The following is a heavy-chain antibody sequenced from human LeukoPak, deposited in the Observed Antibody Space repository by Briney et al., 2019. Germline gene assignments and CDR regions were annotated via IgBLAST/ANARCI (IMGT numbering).Heavy chain of an antibody. CDR1: GGSFSGYY. CDR3: ARYSDVLLWFGELSAFDY. Sequence: SETLSLPCAVYGGSFSGYYWSWIRRPPGKGLEWIGEINHSGSTNYNPSLKSRVTISVDTSKNQSSLKLSSVTAADTAVYYCARYSDVLLWFGELSAFDYWGQGTLVTVSS. V-gene: IGHV4-34*01. J-gene: IGHJ4*02. CDR2: INHSGST. D-gene: IGHD3-10*01.